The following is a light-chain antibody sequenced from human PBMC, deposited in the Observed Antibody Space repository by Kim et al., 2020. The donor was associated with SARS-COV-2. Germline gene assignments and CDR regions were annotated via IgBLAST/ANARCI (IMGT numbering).Light chain of an antibody. CDR2: GDRGGTH. V-gene: IGLV4-69*01. CDR3: QTWATDIQV. J-gene: IGLJ3*02. CDR1: SGHSSHA. Sequence: ASVKRSCTLSSGHSSHAIAWHEQQPEKGTRYLMKGDRGGTHNKGDGIPDRFSSYSSGAERYLTISSLQSEDEADYYCQTWATDIQVIGGGTQLTVL.